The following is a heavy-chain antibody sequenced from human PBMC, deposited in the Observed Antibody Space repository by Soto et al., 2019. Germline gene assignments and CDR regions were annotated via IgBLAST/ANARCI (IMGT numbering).Heavy chain of an antibody. J-gene: IGHJ6*03. Sequence: PSQTLSLTCVISVDSVSSNSAAWNWIRQSPSRGLEWLGRTYYRSRWYNDYAVSVRSRITVNADTSKNQFSLHLNSVTPEDTAVYSCAGTSSLQWYYMDVWDKGTTVTVSS. CDR3: AGTSSLQWYYMDV. V-gene: IGHV6-1*01. CDR1: VDSVSSNSAA. CDR2: TYYRSRWYN. D-gene: IGHD1-7*01.